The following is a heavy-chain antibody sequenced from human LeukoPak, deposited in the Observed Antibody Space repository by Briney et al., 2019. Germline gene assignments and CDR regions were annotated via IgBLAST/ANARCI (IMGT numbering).Heavy chain of an antibody. J-gene: IGHJ6*04. Sequence: GGSLRLSCAASGFTFSSHGMHGVREAPGKGGEWVAAISYDGSNKEYADSVKGRFTMSRDNSQNTLFLQMNSLRDEDTAVYYCPKDRANAYYDIFTPARRMHLWRKGPTVPVPS. D-gene: IGHD3-9*01. V-gene: IGHV3-30*18. CDR1: GFTFSSHG. CDR3: PKDRANAYYDIFTPARRMHL. CDR2: ISYDGSNK.